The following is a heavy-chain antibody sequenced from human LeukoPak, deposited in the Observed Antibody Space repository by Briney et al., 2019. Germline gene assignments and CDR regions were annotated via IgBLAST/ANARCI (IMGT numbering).Heavy chain of an antibody. J-gene: IGHJ4*02. V-gene: IGHV4-34*01. D-gene: IGHD3-3*01. CDR1: GGSFSGYY. CDR2: INHSGRT. Sequence: SETLSLTCAVYGGSFSGYYWSWIRQPPGKGLGWIGEINHSGRTNYNPSLKSRVTISVDTSKNQFSLKLSSVTAADTAVYYCARLRFLEWLLPEYYFDYWGQGTLVTVSS. CDR3: ARLRFLEWLLPEYYFDY.